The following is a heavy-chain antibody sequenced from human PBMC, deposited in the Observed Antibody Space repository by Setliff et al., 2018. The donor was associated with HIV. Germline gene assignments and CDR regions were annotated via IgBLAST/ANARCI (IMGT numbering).Heavy chain of an antibody. Sequence: SETLSLTCTVSGGSISSGSHYWSWIRQPAGKGLEWIGRIHSSGSTNYNPSLKSRVTTSVDTSKNQFTLKLKSVTAADTAVYYCARATYYYDSSGYYYKSYYFDYWGQGTLVTVPQ. CDR2: IHSSGST. D-gene: IGHD3-22*01. CDR1: GGSISSGSHY. CDR3: ARATYYYDSSGYYYKSYYFDY. J-gene: IGHJ4*02. V-gene: IGHV4-61*02.